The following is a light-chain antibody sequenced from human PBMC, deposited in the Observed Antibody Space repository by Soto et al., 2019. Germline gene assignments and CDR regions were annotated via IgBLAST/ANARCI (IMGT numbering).Light chain of an antibody. V-gene: IGKV3-20*01. CDR2: GAS. CDR1: QSVSNSY. Sequence: ENVLTQSPGTLSLSPGERVTLSCRASQSVSNSYLAWYQQKSGQAPRLLVYGASIGAIGIPDRFSGSGSGTDFTLTISGLEPEDFAVYYCQQYGSSYTFGQGTKLEIK. J-gene: IGKJ2*01. CDR3: QQYGSSYT.